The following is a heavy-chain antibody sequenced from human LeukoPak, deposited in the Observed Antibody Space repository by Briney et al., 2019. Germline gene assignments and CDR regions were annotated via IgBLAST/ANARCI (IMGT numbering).Heavy chain of an antibody. J-gene: IGHJ1*01. Sequence: SETLSLTCTVSGESITSGQYYWSWIRQSAVKGLEWIGRFYISGFTNYNPSLKSRVTISLDRSRNQLFLNLTSVTAADTAVYYCARDDYGDSFQLWGQGTLVTVSS. CDR1: GESITSGQYY. CDR3: ARDDYGDSFQL. CDR2: FYISGFT. V-gene: IGHV4-61*02. D-gene: IGHD4-17*01.